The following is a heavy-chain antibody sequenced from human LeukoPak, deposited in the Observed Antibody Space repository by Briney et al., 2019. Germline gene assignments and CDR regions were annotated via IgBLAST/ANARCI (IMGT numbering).Heavy chain of an antibody. Sequence: AGGSLRLSCAASGFTFSSYEMNWVRQAPGKGVEWVSYISRSCSTIYYADSVKGRFTISRDNAKNSLYLQMNSLRAEDTAVYYCARVGYSSSWSHYYYYYMDVWGKGTTVTVSS. D-gene: IGHD6-13*01. V-gene: IGHV3-48*03. CDR2: ISRSCSTI. J-gene: IGHJ6*03. CDR1: GFTFSSYE. CDR3: ARVGYSSSWSHYYYYYMDV.